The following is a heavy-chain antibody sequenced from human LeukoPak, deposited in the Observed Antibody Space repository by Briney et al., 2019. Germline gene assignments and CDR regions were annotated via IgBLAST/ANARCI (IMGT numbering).Heavy chain of an antibody. CDR1: GYIVTSYV. J-gene: IGHJ4*02. D-gene: IGHD4-17*01. Sequence: ASVMVSCKATGYIVTSYVMYGVRQAPGQRLEWMGWINAGNGNTKYSQKFQGRVTITRDTSASTAYMELSGLRSEDTAVYYCARDRWAYGHFDYWGQGTLVTVSS. CDR2: INAGNGNT. V-gene: IGHV1-3*01. CDR3: ARDRWAYGHFDY.